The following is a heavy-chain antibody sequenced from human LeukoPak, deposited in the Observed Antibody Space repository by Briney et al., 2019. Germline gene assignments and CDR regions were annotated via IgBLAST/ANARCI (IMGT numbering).Heavy chain of an antibody. CDR1: GFTFSSYG. D-gene: IGHD2/OR15-2a*01. J-gene: IGHJ4*02. CDR3: ARGTYTTSPRNPKYYFDY. CDR2: IRYDGTNK. Sequence: GGSLRLSCAASGFTFSSYGMHWVRQAPGKGLEWVAFIRYDGTNKYYADSVKGRFTISRDNYKNTLYLKMNNLRAEDTAVYYCARGTYTTSPRNPKYYFDYWGQGTLVTVSS. V-gene: IGHV3-30*02.